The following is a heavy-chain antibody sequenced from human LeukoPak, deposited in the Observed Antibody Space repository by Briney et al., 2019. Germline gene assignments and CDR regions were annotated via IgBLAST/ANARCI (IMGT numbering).Heavy chain of an antibody. V-gene: IGHV3-30-3*01. CDR1: GFTFSSYA. Sequence: PGGSLRLSCAASGFTFSSYAMHWVRQAPGKGLEWVAVISYDGSNKYYADSVKGRFTISRDNSKNTLYLQMNSLRAEDTAVYYCAREGSYSSSWPRYYFDYWGQGTLVTVSS. CDR2: ISYDGSNK. D-gene: IGHD6-13*01. J-gene: IGHJ4*02. CDR3: AREGSYSSSWPRYYFDY.